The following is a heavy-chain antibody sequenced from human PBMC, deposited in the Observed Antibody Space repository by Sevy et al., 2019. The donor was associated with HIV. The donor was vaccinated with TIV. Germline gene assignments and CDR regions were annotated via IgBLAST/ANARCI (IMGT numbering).Heavy chain of an antibody. CDR1: GFTVSSNY. V-gene: IGHV3-53*01. CDR2: IYSGGST. J-gene: IGHJ6*02. CDR3: AGVGSGYYYYYGMDV. Sequence: GGSLRLSCAASGFTVSSNYMSWVRQAPGKGREWVSVIYSGGSTYDADTVKGRFTTSRDNSKNTLYLKMNGLRAEDTAVYYCAGVGSGYYYYYGMDVWGQGTTVTVSS. D-gene: IGHD2-15*01.